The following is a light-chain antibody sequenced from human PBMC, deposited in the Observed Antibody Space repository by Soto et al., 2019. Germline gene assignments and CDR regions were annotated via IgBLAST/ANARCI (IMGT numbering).Light chain of an antibody. CDR1: SSDVGGYNY. V-gene: IGLV2-14*01. CDR3: SSYTSSSTYV. J-gene: IGLJ1*01. Sequence: QSALTQPASVSGSPGHSITISCTGTSSDVGGYNYVSWYQQHPGKAPKLIIYDVSNRPSGVSNRFSGTKSGNTASLTISGLQAEDEADYYCSSYTSSSTYVFGTGTKVTVL. CDR2: DVS.